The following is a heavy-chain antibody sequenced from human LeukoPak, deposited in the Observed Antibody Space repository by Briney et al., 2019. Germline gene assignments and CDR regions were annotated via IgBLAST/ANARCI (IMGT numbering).Heavy chain of an antibody. CDR2: IKQDGGEK. Sequence: GGSLRLSCAASGFTFSTHWMSWVRQAPGKGLEWVANIKQDGGEKYYVDSVKGRFTISRDNAKNSLYLQMDSLRAEDTAVYYCRGCSSTSCYDYWGQGTLVTVSS. CDR1: GFTFSTHW. V-gene: IGHV3-7*03. CDR3: RGCSSTSCYDY. J-gene: IGHJ4*02. D-gene: IGHD2-2*01.